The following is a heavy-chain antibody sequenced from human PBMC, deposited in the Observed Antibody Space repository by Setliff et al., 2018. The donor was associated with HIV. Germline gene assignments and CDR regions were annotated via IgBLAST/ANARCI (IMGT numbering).Heavy chain of an antibody. Sequence: SETLSLTCAVYGGSFSGYYWSWIRQPPGKGLEWIGEINHSGSTNYNPSLKSRVTIAVDTSKNQFSLKPSSVTAADTAVYYCARGLRITIFGVVIFGWFDPWGQGTLVTVSS. J-gene: IGHJ5*02. CDR3: ARGLRITIFGVVIFGWFDP. CDR1: GGSFSGYY. D-gene: IGHD3-3*01. V-gene: IGHV4-34*01. CDR2: INHSGST.